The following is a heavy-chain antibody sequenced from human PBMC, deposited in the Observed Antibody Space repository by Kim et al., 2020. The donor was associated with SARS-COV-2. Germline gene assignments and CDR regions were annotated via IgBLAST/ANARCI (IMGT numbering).Heavy chain of an antibody. CDR1: GGSVSSGSYY. CDR3: ARVWSSNYYGSGSYLEWFDP. Sequence: SETLSLTCTVSGGSVSSGSYYWSWIRQPPGKGLEWIGYIYYSGSTNYNPSLKSRVTISVDTSKNQFSLKLSSVTAADTAVYYCARVWSSNYYGSGSYLEWFDPWGQGTLVTVSS. J-gene: IGHJ5*02. CDR2: IYYSGST. D-gene: IGHD3-10*01. V-gene: IGHV4-61*01.